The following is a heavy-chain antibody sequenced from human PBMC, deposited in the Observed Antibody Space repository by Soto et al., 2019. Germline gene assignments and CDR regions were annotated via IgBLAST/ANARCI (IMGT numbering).Heavy chain of an antibody. D-gene: IGHD2-2*01. Sequence: GGSLRLSCTASGFIFSSYTINWVCQAHGRGLQWVSSISGSGSYIYIAGSMEGRITISRENGQNSVHLQRNSLRVEDTAVYYCARAGLEPANAFDVCGKRTKVSVAS. V-gene: IGHV3-21*06. CDR2: ISGSGSYI. J-gene: IGHJ3*01. CDR1: GFIFSSYT. CDR3: ARAGLEPANAFDV.